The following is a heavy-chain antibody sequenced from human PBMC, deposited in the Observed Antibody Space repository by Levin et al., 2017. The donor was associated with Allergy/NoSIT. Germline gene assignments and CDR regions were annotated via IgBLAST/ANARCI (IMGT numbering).Heavy chain of an antibody. V-gene: IGHV3-30-3*01. CDR1: GFTFSSSA. CDR3: ARENGYSSGFDAFDI. Sequence: LSLTCAASGFTFSSSAMHWVRQAPGKGLEWVAVISYDGSNKYYADSVKGRFTISRDNSKNTLYLQMNSLRAEDTAVYYCARENGYSSGFDAFDIWGQGTMVTVSS. J-gene: IGHJ3*02. CDR2: ISYDGSNK. D-gene: IGHD6-19*01.